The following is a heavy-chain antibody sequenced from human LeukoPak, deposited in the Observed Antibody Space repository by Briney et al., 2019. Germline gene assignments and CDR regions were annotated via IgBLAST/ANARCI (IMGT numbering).Heavy chain of an antibody. J-gene: IGHJ4*02. D-gene: IGHD6-19*01. CDR1: GGSFSGYY. Sequence: SETLSLTCAVYGGSFSGYYWSWIRQPPGKGLEWIGEINHSGSTNYNPSLKSRVTISVDTSKNQFSLKLSSVTAADAAVYYCARGLSGHYDRGQGTLVTVSS. V-gene: IGHV4-34*01. CDR2: INHSGST. CDR3: ARGLSGHYD.